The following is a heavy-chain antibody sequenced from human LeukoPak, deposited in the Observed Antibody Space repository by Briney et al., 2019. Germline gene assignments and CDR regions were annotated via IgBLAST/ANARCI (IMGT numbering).Heavy chain of an antibody. CDR3: AKDTGSFSGGH. J-gene: IGHJ4*02. CDR2: IHPGSGDA. CDR1: GYTFTSYH. V-gene: IGHV1-46*01. Sequence: GPGKVSFKASGYTFTSYHGHLGRQAPGQGLEWVGVIHPGSGDAGYAQKFHGRITLTRDTSTTTVYMELNSLGSEDTAVYYCAKDTGSFSGGHWGQGTLVTVSS. D-gene: IGHD1-26*01.